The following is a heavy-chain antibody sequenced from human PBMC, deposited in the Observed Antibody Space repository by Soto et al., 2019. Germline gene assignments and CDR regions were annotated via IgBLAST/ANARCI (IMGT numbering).Heavy chain of an antibody. J-gene: IGHJ6*02. CDR1: GFTFSSYA. V-gene: IGHV3-30-3*01. CDR3: ARQDRKYFDWLLPTYYYYGMDV. CDR2: ISYDGSNK. Sequence: QVQLVESGGGVVQPGRSLRLSCAASGFTFSSYAMHWVRQAPGKGLEWVAVISYDGSNKYYADSVKGRFTISRDISKNTLYLQMNSLRAEDTAVYYCARQDRKYFDWLLPTYYYYGMDVWGQGTTVTVSS. D-gene: IGHD3-9*01.